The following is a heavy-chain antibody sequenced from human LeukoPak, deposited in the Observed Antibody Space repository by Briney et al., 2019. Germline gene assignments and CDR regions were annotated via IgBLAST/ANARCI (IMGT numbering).Heavy chain of an antibody. CDR1: GYTFSDNY. V-gene: IGHV1-2*02. Sequence: SVEVSCKASGYTFSDNYIHWVRQAPGQGLEWMGWINPHSGGTNYGENFQGRVTLTRDTSISTAYMDLSSLISDDTAVYYCAREFMRVTAFDIWGQGTMVTVSS. CDR2: INPHSGGT. D-gene: IGHD2-21*02. CDR3: AREFMRVTAFDI. J-gene: IGHJ3*02.